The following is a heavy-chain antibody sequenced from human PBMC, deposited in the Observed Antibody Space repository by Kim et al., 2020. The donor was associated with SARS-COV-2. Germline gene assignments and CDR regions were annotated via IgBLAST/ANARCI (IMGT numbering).Heavy chain of an antibody. J-gene: IGHJ6*02. CDR1: GFSFSTSG. Sequence: GGSLRLSCAASGFSFSTSGMHWVRQAPGKGLEWVAVISYDGTNKYYADSVKGRFTISRDNSKNTLYLQMNSLRAEDTAVYYCAKDEWDTTSLGGMDAWGRGRTVAVS. CDR2: ISYDGTNK. D-gene: IGHD1-26*01. V-gene: IGHV3-30*18. CDR3: AKDEWDTTSLGGMDA.